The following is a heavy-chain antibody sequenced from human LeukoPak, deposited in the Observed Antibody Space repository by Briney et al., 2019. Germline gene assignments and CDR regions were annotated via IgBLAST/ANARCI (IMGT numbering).Heavy chain of an antibody. Sequence: ASVKVSCKASGYTFTSYAMHWVRQAPGQRLEGMGWINAGNGNTKYSQKFQGRVSITRDTSASTAYMELSSLRSEDTAVYYCARGDYGDYVFRDWGQGTLVTVSS. D-gene: IGHD4-17*01. J-gene: IGHJ1*01. CDR2: INAGNGNT. V-gene: IGHV1-3*01. CDR1: GYTFTSYA. CDR3: ARGDYGDYVFRD.